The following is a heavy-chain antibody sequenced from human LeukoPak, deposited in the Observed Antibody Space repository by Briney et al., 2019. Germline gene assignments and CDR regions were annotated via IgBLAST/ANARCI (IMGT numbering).Heavy chain of an antibody. J-gene: IGHJ4*02. CDR1: DYSNSSGYY. CDR3: ASNTGTVFDY. CDR2: IYHSGST. D-gene: IGHD7-27*01. V-gene: IGHV4-38-2*02. Sequence: SETLSLTCTVSDYSNSSGYYWGWIRQPPGKGLEWIGSIYHSGSTYYNPSLKSRVTISVDTSKNQFSLKLTSVTAADTAVYYCASNTGTVFDYWGQGALVTVSS.